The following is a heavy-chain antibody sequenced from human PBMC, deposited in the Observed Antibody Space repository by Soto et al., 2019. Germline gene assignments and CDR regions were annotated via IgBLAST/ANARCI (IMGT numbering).Heavy chain of an antibody. D-gene: IGHD3-10*01. J-gene: IGHJ5*02. V-gene: IGHV4-31*03. CDR2: IYHSRST. CDR1: GGTISRGAYF. Sequence: PSETLSLTCSVSGGTISRGAYFWGWFRQHPGKDLERMGYIYHSRSTYYSVSLKSRLTISVETTKNQFSLKLSSVTAADTAMYYCARAYRVRGVYGRCDPWGQGTLVTVSS. CDR3: ARAYRVRGVYGRCDP.